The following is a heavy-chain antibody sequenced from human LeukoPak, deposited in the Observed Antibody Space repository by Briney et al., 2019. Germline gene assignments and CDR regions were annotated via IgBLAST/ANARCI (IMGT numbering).Heavy chain of an antibody. Sequence: SETLSLTCTVSGGSISSYYWSWIRQPPGKRLEWIGYIYYSGSTNYNPSLKSRVTISVDTSKNQFSLDLSSVTAADTAVYYCARGAGHIAAAGNGWFDPWGQGTLVTVSS. D-gene: IGHD6-13*01. V-gene: IGHV4-59*12. CDR3: ARGAGHIAAAGNGWFDP. CDR2: IYYSGST. J-gene: IGHJ5*02. CDR1: GGSISSYY.